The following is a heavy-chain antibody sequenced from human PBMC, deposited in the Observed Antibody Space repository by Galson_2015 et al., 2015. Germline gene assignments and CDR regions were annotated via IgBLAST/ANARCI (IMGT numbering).Heavy chain of an antibody. V-gene: IGHV3-48*02. CDR1: GFRFSGSG. CDR3: TRDRSSWHGMFDP. CDR2: IRSNSDTM. D-gene: IGHD6-13*01. J-gene: IGHJ5*02. Sequence: SLRLSCAASGFRFSGSGMNWVRQAPGKGLEWLSYIRSNSDTMYYADSVKGRFTISRDNAKNSVYLQMNSLRDDDTAVYYCTRDRSSWHGMFDPWGQGTLVTVSS.